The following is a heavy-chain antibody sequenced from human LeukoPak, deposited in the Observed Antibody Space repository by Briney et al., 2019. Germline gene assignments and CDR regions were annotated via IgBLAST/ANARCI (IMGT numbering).Heavy chain of an antibody. Sequence: GRSLRLSCAASGFTFSTYGMHWVRRAPGKGLEWVAVIWYDGSNKYYADSVKGRFTISRDNSKNTLSLQMNSLRAEDTAVYYCARAVGPFVIWGQGTMVTVSS. J-gene: IGHJ3*02. CDR3: ARAVGPFVI. CDR1: GFTFSTYG. V-gene: IGHV3-33*01. CDR2: IWYDGSNK.